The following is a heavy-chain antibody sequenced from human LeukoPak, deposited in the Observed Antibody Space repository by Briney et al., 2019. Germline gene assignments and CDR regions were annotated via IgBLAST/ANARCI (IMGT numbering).Heavy chain of an antibody. D-gene: IGHD2-21*01. CDR2: IRYDGSNK. J-gene: IGHJ4*02. V-gene: IGHV3-30*02. CDR1: GFTFSSYD. CDR3: AKDARRASYCGGDCYSNFDY. Sequence: PGRSLRLSCAASGFTFSSYDMHWVRQAPGKGLEWVAFIRYDGSNKYYADSVKGRFTISRDNSKNTLYLQMNSLRAEDTAVYYCAKDARRASYCGGDCYSNFDYWGQGTLVTVSS.